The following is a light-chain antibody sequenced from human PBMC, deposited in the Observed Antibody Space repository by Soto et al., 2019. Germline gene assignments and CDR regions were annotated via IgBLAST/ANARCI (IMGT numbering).Light chain of an antibody. J-gene: IGKJ5*01. CDR3: QKYSSAPGDT. CDR1: QGISNY. Sequence: DIQMTQSPSSLSASVGDRVTITCRASQGISNYLAWYQQKPGKVPKLLIYAASTLQSGVPSRFSGSGSGTDFTLTISSLQPEDVATYYCQKYSSAPGDTFDQGTRLEIK. CDR2: AAS. V-gene: IGKV1-27*01.